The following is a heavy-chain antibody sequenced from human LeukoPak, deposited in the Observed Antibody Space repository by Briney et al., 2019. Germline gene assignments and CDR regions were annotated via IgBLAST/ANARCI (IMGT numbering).Heavy chain of an antibody. CDR2: IGTIGSNT. J-gene: IGHJ4*02. CDR3: VRDVWGFDL. CDR1: GFLFSDLA. D-gene: IGHD3-16*01. V-gene: IGHV3-64D*06. Sequence: GGSLRLSCSTSGFLFSDLAMHWVRQAPGKGLELIGTIGSNTFYADSLRGRFTISRDDSQSTLYPQMTSLRPEDSAVYYCVRDVWGFDLWGQGTTVTVST.